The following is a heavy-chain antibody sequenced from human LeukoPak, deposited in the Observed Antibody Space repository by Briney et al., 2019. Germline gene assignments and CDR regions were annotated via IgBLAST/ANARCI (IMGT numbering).Heavy chain of an antibody. D-gene: IGHD2-21*02. V-gene: IGHV4-4*07. CDR1: GGSISKNF. Sequence: SETLSLTCTVSGGSISKNFWNWIRQPAGKGLEWIGRIYSSGSTNYNPSLKSRVTLSVDTSNNQFSLRLSSVTAADTAVYYCARLKDTDYYSGFDYWGQGTLVTVSS. J-gene: IGHJ4*02. CDR3: ARLKDTDYYSGFDY. CDR2: IYSSGST.